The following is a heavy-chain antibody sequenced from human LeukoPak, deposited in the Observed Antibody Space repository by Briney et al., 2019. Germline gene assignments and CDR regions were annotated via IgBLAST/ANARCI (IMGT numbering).Heavy chain of an antibody. D-gene: IGHD7-27*01. CDR1: GFTFNIHA. CDR3: ARNWGLDY. CDR2: ISPNGDTT. Sequence: PGGSLRLSCAASGFTFNIHAMTWARQAPGRGLEWVSVISPNGDTTFYADSVKGRFTISRDNSKNVVFLQMDSLGAEDMAVYYCARNWGLDYWGQGTLVTVSS. V-gene: IGHV3-23*01. J-gene: IGHJ4*02.